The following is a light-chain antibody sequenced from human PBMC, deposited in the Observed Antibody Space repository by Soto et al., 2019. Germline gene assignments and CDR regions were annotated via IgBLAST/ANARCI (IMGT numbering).Light chain of an antibody. Sequence: DIVMTQSPLSLPVTPGEAASISCRSSQSLLHKNGNNYFNWYLQKPGQSPQVLIYMGSKRASGVPDRFSGSGSGTYFTLRISTVEADDAAIYYCMQALQTPRTFGQGTKLEI. V-gene: IGKV2-28*01. CDR3: MQALQTPRT. J-gene: IGKJ1*01. CDR2: MGS. CDR1: QSLLHKNGNNY.